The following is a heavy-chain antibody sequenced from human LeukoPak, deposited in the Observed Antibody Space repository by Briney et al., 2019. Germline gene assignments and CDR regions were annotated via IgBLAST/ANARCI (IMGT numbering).Heavy chain of an antibody. CDR1: GFTFGDFA. D-gene: IGHD1-1*01. V-gene: IGHV3-49*04. J-gene: IGHJ4*02. CDR3: TRDHRDDWKPGYCFDY. CDR2: IKTQVYGGTT. Sequence: AGGSLRLSCTTSGFTFGDFAMNWVRQAPGKGLEWVGFIKTQVYGGTTEYGASVKGRFTISRDDSRAIAYLQMNSLKTEDTAVYFCTRDHRDDWKPGYCFDYWGQGALVTVSS.